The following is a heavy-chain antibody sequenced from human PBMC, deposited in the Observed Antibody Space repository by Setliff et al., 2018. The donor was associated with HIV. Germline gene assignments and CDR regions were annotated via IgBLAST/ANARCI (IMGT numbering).Heavy chain of an antibody. CDR1: GYTFTAYG. D-gene: IGHD6-19*01. CDR3: AKEAVAATDCEWYFFDS. V-gene: IGHV1-18*01. CDR2: ISGYNGNT. Sequence: ASVKVSCKASGYTFTAYGLNWVRQAPGLGLEWMGWISGYNGNTEYAQKFQGRVTMTRDTSTSTAYMEVRGLRSDDTAVYYCAKEAVAATDCEWYFFDSWGQGTLVTVSS. J-gene: IGHJ4*02.